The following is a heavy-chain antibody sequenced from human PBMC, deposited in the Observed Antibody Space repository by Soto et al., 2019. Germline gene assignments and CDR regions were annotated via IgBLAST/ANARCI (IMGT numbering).Heavy chain of an antibody. D-gene: IGHD2-21*02. CDR3: AKRRGDGGHVDY. Sequence: DVQLLESGGGLVQPEGSLRLSCAASGVTFSSYAMGWVRQGPGKGLEWVAVVSIGGSTHYADSVRGRFTISRDHSKNTLSLQMNSLTAEATAVYFCAKRRGDGGHVDYWGQGALVTVSS. J-gene: IGHJ4*02. CDR2: VSIGGST. V-gene: IGHV3-23*01. CDR1: GVTFSSYA.